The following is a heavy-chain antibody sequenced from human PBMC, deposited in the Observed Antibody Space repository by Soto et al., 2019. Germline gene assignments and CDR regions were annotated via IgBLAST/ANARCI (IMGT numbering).Heavy chain of an antibody. J-gene: IGHJ6*03. V-gene: IGHV3-23*01. CDR2: GGSGGST. Sequence: DVQLLESGGGLAQRGGSLGFPGEAPGFTFSTNGLPWFRKAPGRGREWVSYGGSGGSTYYADSVKGRFTISRDNSKNTLYLQMNSLRAEDTAVYYCVKFRGRAYHYYYMDVWGNGTTVTVSS. CDR1: GFTFSTNG. D-gene: IGHD3-16*01. CDR3: VKFRGRAYHYYYMDV.